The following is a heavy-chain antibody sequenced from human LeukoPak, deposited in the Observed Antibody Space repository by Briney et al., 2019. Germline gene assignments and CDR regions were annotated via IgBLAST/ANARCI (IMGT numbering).Heavy chain of an antibody. CDR3: ARAVSDYDFWSGFDY. J-gene: IGHJ4*02. CDR1: GGSISSGGYY. CDR2: IYYSGST. Sequence: SQTLSHTCTVSGGSISSGGYYWSWIRQHRGKGLEWIGYIYYSGSTYYNPSLKSRVTISVDTSKNQFSLKLSSVTAADTAVYYCARAVSDYDFWSGFDYWGQGTLVTVSS. V-gene: IGHV4-31*03. D-gene: IGHD3-3*01.